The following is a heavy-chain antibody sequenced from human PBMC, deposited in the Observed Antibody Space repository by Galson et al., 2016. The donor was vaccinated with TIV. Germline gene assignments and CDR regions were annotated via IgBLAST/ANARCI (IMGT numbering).Heavy chain of an antibody. CDR2: TYYRSTWYN. Sequence: CAISGDSVSSTSAAWNWIRQSPSRGLEWLGRTYYRSTWYNDYAASLKRRITINPDTSKNQFSLQLASVTTEDAAVYYCARGAPSVFGVIMTLDYWGQGTLVTVSS. J-gene: IGHJ4*02. CDR1: GDSVSSTSAA. V-gene: IGHV6-1*01. D-gene: IGHD3-3*01. CDR3: ARGAPSVFGVIMTLDY.